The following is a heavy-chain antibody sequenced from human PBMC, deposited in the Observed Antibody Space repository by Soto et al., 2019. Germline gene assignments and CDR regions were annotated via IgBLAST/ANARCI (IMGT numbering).Heavy chain of an antibody. J-gene: IGHJ4*02. CDR3: VRYCTTTLCNGVATRTFDS. Sequence: PGGSLRLCCAASRFTFSTYEMNWVRQAPWKGLEWVSYISSSGNSVYYADSVKGRFTISRDNSRNSLYLQMNSLRDEDTALYYCVRYCTTTLCNGVATRTFDSWGQGTLVTVSS. CDR2: ISSSGNSV. V-gene: IGHV3-48*03. CDR1: RFTFSTYE. D-gene: IGHD5-12*01.